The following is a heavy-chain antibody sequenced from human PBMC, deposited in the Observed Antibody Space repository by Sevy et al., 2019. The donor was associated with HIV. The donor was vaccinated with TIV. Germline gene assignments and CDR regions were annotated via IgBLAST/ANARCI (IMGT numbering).Heavy chain of an antibody. D-gene: IGHD3-16*01. CDR2: IKSDGSDK. CDR3: AQETVGRFDS. J-gene: IGHJ4*02. Sequence: GGSLRLSCAASGFTFSAYWMNWVRQAPGKGLEWVANIKSDGSDKHYVDSVEGRFTISRDNAKNSLYLQMNSLRVEDTGVYYCAQETVGRFDSWGQGTLVTVSS. V-gene: IGHV3-7*01. CDR1: GFTFSAYW.